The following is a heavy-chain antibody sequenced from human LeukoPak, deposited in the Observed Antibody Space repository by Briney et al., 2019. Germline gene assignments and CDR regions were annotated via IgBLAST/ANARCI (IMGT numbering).Heavy chain of an antibody. J-gene: IGHJ4*02. D-gene: IGHD1-1*01. Sequence: SETLSLTCTVSGGSISSYYWSWIRQPAGKGLEWIGRIYTSGSTNCNPSLKSRVTMSVDTSKNQFSLKLSSVTAADTAVYYCASTLLTTGRHYWGQGTLVTVSS. CDR3: ASTLLTTGRHY. V-gene: IGHV4-4*07. CDR1: GGSISSYY. CDR2: IYTSGST.